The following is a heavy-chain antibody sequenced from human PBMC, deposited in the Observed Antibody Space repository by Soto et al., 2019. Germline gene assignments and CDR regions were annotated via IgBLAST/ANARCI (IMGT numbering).Heavy chain of an antibody. CDR1: GCTFSDYD. CDR2: ISSSSIYT. V-gene: IGHV3-11*06. D-gene: IGHD1-20*01. J-gene: IGHJ4*02. CDR3: ARVYNWKADY. Sequence: GSLSLSYAASGCTFSDYDVSWLRQAPGKGLEWVSYISSSSIYTNYADSVKGRFTISRDNAKNSLYLQMNSLRAEDTAVYYCARVYNWKADYWGQGTLVTVSS.